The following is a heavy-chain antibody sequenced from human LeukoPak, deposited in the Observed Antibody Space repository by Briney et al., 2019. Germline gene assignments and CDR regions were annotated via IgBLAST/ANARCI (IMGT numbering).Heavy chain of an antibody. J-gene: IGHJ4*02. V-gene: IGHV3-30*03. CDR2: ISYDGSNK. D-gene: IGHD3-22*01. Sequence: PGRSLRLSCAASGFTFSSYGMHWVRQAPGKGLEWVAVISYDGSNKYYADSVKGRFTISRDNSKNTLYLQMNSLRAEDTAVYYCVLGSSGIRHYYDSSGYYGLGYWGQGTLVTVSS. CDR3: VLGSSGIRHYYDSSGYYGLGY. CDR1: GFTFSSYG.